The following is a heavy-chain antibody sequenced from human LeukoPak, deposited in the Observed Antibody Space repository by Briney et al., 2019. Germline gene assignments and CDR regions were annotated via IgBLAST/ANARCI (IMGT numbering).Heavy chain of an antibody. CDR1: GGSINGYY. V-gene: IGHV4-59*01. CDR3: ARHSGSGWQALGY. J-gene: IGHJ4*02. Sequence: PSETLSLTCTVSGGSINGYYWNWIRQPPGKGLEWIGYIHYSGNTNYNPSLKSRVTISVDTSKNQFSLKLNPVTAADTAVYYCARHSGSGWQALGYWGQGTLVTVSS. D-gene: IGHD6-19*01. CDR2: IHYSGNT.